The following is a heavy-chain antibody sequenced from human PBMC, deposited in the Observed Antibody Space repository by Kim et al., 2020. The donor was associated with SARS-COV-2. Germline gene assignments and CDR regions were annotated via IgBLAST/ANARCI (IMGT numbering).Heavy chain of an antibody. CDR2: IHYSWST. J-gene: IGHJ4*01. Sequence: SETLSLTCTVSGDSISENYWSWIRQPPGRGLEWIGYIHYSWSTNYNPSLRSRRTISADTSKNQFSLKLSSMTAADTAVYFCARTIDARGYSGSAYFFDY. D-gene: IGHD1-26*01. CDR3: ARTIDARGYSGSAYFFDY. V-gene: IGHV4-59*13. CDR1: GDSISENY.